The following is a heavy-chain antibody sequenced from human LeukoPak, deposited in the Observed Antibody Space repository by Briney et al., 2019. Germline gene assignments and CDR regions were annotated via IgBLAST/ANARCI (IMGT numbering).Heavy chain of an antibody. CDR1: GGSISSYY. Sequence: PSETLSLTCTVSGGSISSYYWSWIRQPAGKGLEWIGRIYTSGSTNYNPSLQRRVTMSVDTSKNQFSLKLSSVTAADTAVYYCASRTTVTTSGAFDIWGQGTMVTVSS. D-gene: IGHD4-17*01. J-gene: IGHJ3*02. CDR2: IYTSGST. V-gene: IGHV4-4*07. CDR3: ASRTTVTTSGAFDI.